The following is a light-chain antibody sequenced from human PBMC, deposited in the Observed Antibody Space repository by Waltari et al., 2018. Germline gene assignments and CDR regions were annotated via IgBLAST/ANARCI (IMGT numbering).Light chain of an antibody. CDR3: QQSYSTLYT. V-gene: IGKV1-39*01. J-gene: IGKJ2*01. CDR2: AAS. Sequence: DIQMTQSPSSLSASVGDRVTITCRASQSISSYLNWYQQKPGKAPKLQIDAASSLQSGVPSRFSGSGSGTDFTLTISSLQPEDFATYYCQQSYSTLYTFGQGTKLEIK. CDR1: QSISSY.